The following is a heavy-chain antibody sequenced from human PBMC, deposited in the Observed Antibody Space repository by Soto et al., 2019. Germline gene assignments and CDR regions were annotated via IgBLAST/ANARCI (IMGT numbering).Heavy chain of an antibody. J-gene: IGHJ4*02. D-gene: IGHD3-22*01. Sequence: GESLKISCKGSGYSFAGYWVTWVRQKPGKGLEWMGRIDPSDSQTYYSPSFRGHVTISATKSITTVFLQWSSLRASDTAMYYCARQIYDSDTGPNFQYYFDSWGQGAPVTVSS. CDR2: IDPSDSQT. V-gene: IGHV5-10-1*01. CDR3: ARQIYDSDTGPNFQYYFDS. CDR1: GYSFAGYW.